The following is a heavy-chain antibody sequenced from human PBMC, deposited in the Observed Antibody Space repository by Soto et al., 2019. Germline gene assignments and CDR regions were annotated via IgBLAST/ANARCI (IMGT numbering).Heavy chain of an antibody. CDR1: GFTFTSSA. J-gene: IGHJ4*02. D-gene: IGHD1-26*01. CDR2: IVVGSGNT. V-gene: IGHV1-58*01. Sequence: SVKVSCKASGFTFTSSAVQWVRQARGQRLEWIGWIVVGSGNTNYAQKFQERVTITRDMSTSTAYMELSILRSEDTAVYYCAALAGSYYDFDYWGQGTLVTVSS. CDR3: AALAGSYYDFDY.